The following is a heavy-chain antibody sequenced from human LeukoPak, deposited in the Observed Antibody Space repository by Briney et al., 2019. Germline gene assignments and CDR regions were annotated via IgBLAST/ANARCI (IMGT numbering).Heavy chain of an antibody. CDR3: ARDIGRGYYFDY. V-gene: IGHV4-59*01. CDR1: GGSISSYY. Sequence: MSSETLSLTCTVSGGSISSYYWSWIRQPPGKGLEWIGYIYYSGSTNYNPSLKSRVTISVDTSKNQFSLKLSSVTAADTAVYYCARDIGRGYYFDYWGQGTLVTVSS. CDR2: IYYSGST. J-gene: IGHJ4*02. D-gene: IGHD3-10*01.